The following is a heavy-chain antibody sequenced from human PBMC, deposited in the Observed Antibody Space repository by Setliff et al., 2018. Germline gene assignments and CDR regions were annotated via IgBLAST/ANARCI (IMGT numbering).Heavy chain of an antibody. CDR2: INHRGSN. CDR1: GESFSNNY. D-gene: IGHD1-1*01. CDR3: ARECAGDESVGHLFYTDV. Sequence: SETLSLTCSVYGESFSNNYWSWIRQPPGKGLEWIEEINHRGSNNYSPSLESRVTIAVDMSKNHLSLKLSSLTAADTAVYYCARECAGDESVGHLFYTDVWGRGTTVTVSS. J-gene: IGHJ6*03. V-gene: IGHV4-34*01.